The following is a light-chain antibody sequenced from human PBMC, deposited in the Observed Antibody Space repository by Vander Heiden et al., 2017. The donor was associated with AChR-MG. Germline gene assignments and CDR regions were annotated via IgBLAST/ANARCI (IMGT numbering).Light chain of an antibody. CDR3: SSYRSDNLFMFL. J-gene: IGLJ3*02. CDR2: EVN. CDR1: SSDVGTYKY. Sequence: QPALTQPASVSGSPGQSITISCTGTSSDVGTYKYVSWYQHHPGKAPKLILYEVNNRPSGVSNRFSGSKSGNTASLTISGLQAEDEADYYCSSYRSDNLFMFLFGGGTKLTVL. V-gene: IGLV2-14*01.